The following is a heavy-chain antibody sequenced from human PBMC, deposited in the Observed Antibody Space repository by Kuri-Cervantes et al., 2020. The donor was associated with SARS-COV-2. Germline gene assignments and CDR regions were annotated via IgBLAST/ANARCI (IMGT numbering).Heavy chain of an antibody. CDR3: ARVGVRSYGVLDY. CDR1: GGSISSGGYY. J-gene: IGHJ4*02. V-gene: IGHV4-31*03. Sequence: SETLSLTCTVSGGSISSGGYYWSWIRQHPGKGLEWIGYIYYSGSTYYNPSLKSRVTISVDTSKNQFSLKLSSVTAADTAVYFCARVGVRSYGVLDYWGQGTLVTVSS. CDR2: IYYSGST. D-gene: IGHD5-18*01.